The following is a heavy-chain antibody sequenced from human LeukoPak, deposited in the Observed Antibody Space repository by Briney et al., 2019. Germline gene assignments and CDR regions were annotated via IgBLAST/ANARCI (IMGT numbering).Heavy chain of an antibody. D-gene: IGHD4-17*01. CDR1: GFTFSSYS. CDR3: ARDRLHYGEYEKTLDY. J-gene: IGHJ4*02. Sequence: GGSLRLSCAASGFTFSSYSMNWVRQAPGKGLEWVSSISSSSSYIYYADSVKGRFTISRGNAKNSLYLQMNSLRAEDTAVYYCARDRLHYGEYEKTLDYWGQGTLVTVSS. V-gene: IGHV3-21*01. CDR2: ISSSSSYI.